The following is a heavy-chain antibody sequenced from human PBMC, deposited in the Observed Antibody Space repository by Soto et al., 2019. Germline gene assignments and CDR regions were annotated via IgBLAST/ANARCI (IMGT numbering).Heavy chain of an antibody. CDR2: ISYDGNSE. J-gene: IGHJ3*02. CDR1: GFTLGAYT. Sequence: GGSLRLSCAASGFTLGAYTMHWVRQAPGKGLEWVAVISYDGNSERYTDDVKGRFTVSRYNAKSTLYLQMNSLRAEDTAVYYCARDGYSGRSDGFDIWGQGTMVTVSS. D-gene: IGHD1-26*01. V-gene: IGHV3-30*14. CDR3: ARDGYSGRSDGFDI.